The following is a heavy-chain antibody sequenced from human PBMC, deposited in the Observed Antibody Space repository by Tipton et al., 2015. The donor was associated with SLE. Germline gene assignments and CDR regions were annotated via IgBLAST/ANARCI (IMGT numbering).Heavy chain of an antibody. D-gene: IGHD3-10*01. CDR1: GGSISSRAYY. Sequence: TLSLTCTVSGGSISSRAYYWGWIRQPPGKGLEWIGNVYYGGSSYYNPSLQSRATISTDSSENLFSLRLTSVTDADTAVYFCARASDSGQNAFDIWGQGTVVTVSS. J-gene: IGHJ3*02. V-gene: IGHV4-39*01. CDR2: VYYGGSS. CDR3: ARASDSGQNAFDI.